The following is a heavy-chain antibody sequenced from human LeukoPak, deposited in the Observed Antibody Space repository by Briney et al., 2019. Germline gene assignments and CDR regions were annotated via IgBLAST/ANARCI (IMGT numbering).Heavy chain of an antibody. V-gene: IGHV4-34*01. CDR2: INHSGST. J-gene: IGHJ4*02. Sequence: PSETLSLTCAVYGGSFSGYYWSWIRQPPGKGLEWIGEINHSGSTNYNPSLKSRVTISVDTSKNQFSLKLSSVTAADTAVYYCARRVVTTSCFDYWGQGTLVTVSS. D-gene: IGHD2-21*02. CDR3: ARRVVTTSCFDY. CDR1: GGSFSGYY.